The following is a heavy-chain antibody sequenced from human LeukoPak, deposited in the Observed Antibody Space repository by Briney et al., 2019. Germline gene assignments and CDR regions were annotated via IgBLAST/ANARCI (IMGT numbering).Heavy chain of an antibody. CDR1: GFTFSSYG. V-gene: IGHV3-30*02. CDR2: IRYDGSNK. D-gene: IGHD2-15*01. CDR3: ARGLKYCSGGSCYFDY. J-gene: IGHJ4*02. Sequence: GVSLRLSCAASGFTFSSYGMHWVRQAPGKGLEWVAFIRYDGSNKYYADSVKGRFTISRDNSKNTLYLQMNSLRAEDTAVYYCARGLKYCSGGSCYFDYWGQGTLVTVSS.